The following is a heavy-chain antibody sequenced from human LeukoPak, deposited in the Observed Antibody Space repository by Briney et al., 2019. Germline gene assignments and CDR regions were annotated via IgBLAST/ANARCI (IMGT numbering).Heavy chain of an antibody. D-gene: IGHD3-10*01. V-gene: IGHV3-7*03. CDR3: ARDPVLLWFGNYGMDV. Sequence: GGSLRLSCAASGFTFSSYWMSWVRQAPGKGQEWVANIKQDGSEKYYVDSVKGRFTISRDNAKNSLYLQMNSLRAEDTAVYYCARDPVLLWFGNYGMDVWGKGTAVTVSS. CDR2: IKQDGSEK. J-gene: IGHJ6*04. CDR1: GFTFSSYW.